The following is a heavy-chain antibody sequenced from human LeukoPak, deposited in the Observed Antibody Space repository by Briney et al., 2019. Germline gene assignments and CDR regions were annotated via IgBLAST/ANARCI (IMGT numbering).Heavy chain of an antibody. CDR2: IYSGGST. Sequence: GGSLRLSCAASGFTVISNYMSWVRPAPGKGLEWVSVIYSGGSTYYADSVKGRFTISRDNSKNTLYLQMNSLRAEDTAVYYCAGGALWFGELPAAWDYWGQGTLVTVSS. CDR3: AGGALWFGELPAAWDY. V-gene: IGHV3-66*01. CDR1: GFTVISNY. J-gene: IGHJ4*02. D-gene: IGHD3-10*01.